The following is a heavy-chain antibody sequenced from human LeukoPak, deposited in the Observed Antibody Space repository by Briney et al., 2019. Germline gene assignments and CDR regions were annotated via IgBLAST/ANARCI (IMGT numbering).Heavy chain of an antibody. J-gene: IGHJ5*02. CDR3: ARDGCSSTRCPAGGNWFDP. Sequence: GASVKVSCKASGYFFTSYHMHWVRQAPGQGLEWMGIIDPTGGSTTYPQRFQGRVTMTRDTSTSTVYMELSSLRSEDTAMYYCARDGCSSTRCPAGGNWFDPWGQGTLVTVSS. V-gene: IGHV1-46*01. CDR2: IDPTGGST. D-gene: IGHD2-2*01. CDR1: GYFFTSYH.